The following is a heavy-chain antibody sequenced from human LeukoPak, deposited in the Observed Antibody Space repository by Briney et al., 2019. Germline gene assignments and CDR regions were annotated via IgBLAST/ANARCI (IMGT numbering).Heavy chain of an antibody. D-gene: IGHD5-24*01. V-gene: IGHV3-21*01. CDR3: ARAQMGWFDP. Sequence: GGSLRLSCAASGFTFSSYSMNWVRQAPGKGLEWVSSISSSSSYIYYADSVKGRFAISRDNAKNSLYLQMNSLRAEDTAVYYCARAQMGWFDPWGQGTLVTVSS. CDR1: GFTFSSYS. CDR2: ISSSSSYI. J-gene: IGHJ5*02.